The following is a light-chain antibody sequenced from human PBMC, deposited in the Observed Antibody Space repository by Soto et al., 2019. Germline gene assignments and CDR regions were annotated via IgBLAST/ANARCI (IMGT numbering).Light chain of an antibody. Sequence: SALTQPPSASGSLGQSVTISCTGTSSDVCAYNYVSWYQQHPGKAPKLMIYEVSKRPSGVPDRFSGSKSGNTASLTVSGLQGEDEADYYCSSYARNRDIVFGGGTKLTVL. CDR2: EVS. CDR1: SSDVCAYNY. V-gene: IGLV2-8*01. J-gene: IGLJ2*01. CDR3: SSYARNRDIV.